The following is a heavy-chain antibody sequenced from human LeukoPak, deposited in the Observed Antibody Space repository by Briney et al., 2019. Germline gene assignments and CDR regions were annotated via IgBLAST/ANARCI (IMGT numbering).Heavy chain of an antibody. CDR3: ARTRDGTSGYLSIDS. CDR1: GGSISSHY. Sequence: KTSETLSLTCTVSGGSISSHYWSFIRQPPGEGLEWIGYIYHSGSTNYNPSFRGRVTMSVDTSKTQFSLRLTSVTATDTAVYYCARTRDGTSGYLSIDSWGQGTLVTVSS. J-gene: IGHJ4*02. D-gene: IGHD3-22*01. V-gene: IGHV4-59*11. CDR2: IYHSGST.